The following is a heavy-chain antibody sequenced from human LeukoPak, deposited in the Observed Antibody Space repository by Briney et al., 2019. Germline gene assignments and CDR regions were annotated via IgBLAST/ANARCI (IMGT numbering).Heavy chain of an antibody. CDR3: AKEIFSGLLYIDY. J-gene: IGHJ4*02. Sequence: GGSLRLSCAASGFTVRSNYMSWVRQAPGKGLEWVSAITDAVGSTHYADSVKGRFTISSDNSKNTVYLQMNSLRPEDMAVYYCAKEIFSGLLYIDYWGQGTLVTVSS. CDR2: ITDAVGST. V-gene: IGHV3-23*01. D-gene: IGHD5-12*01. CDR1: GFTVRSNY.